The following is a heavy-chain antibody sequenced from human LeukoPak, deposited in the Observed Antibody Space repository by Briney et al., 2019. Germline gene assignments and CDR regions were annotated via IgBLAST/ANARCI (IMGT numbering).Heavy chain of an antibody. CDR3: ARDLITDLTFDN. CDR2: IIPIFDTT. V-gene: IGHV1-69*05. Sequence: GASVKVSCKTSGGTFSNYGINWVRQAPGQGPEWMGRIIPIFDTTNYAQKFQGRVTITTDVSTSTACMELSSLRSEDTAVYYCARDLITDLTFDNWGQGTLVTVSS. J-gene: IGHJ4*02. CDR1: GGTFSNYG. D-gene: IGHD5-24*01.